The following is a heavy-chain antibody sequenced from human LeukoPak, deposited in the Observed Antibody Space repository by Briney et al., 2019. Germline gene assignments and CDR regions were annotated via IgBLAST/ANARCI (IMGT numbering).Heavy chain of an antibody. CDR3: ARDSVAGLYYYYGMDV. Sequence: GRSLRLSCAASGFTFSSYAVHWVRQAPGKGLEWVAVISYDGSNKYYADSVKGRFTISRDNSKNTLYLQMNSLRAEDTAVYYCARDSVAGLYYYYGMDVWGQGTTVTVSS. J-gene: IGHJ6*02. V-gene: IGHV3-30*04. CDR2: ISYDGSNK. D-gene: IGHD6-19*01. CDR1: GFTFSSYA.